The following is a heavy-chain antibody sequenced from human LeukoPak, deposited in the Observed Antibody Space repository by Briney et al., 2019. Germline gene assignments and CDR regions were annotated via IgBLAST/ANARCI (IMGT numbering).Heavy chain of an antibody. Sequence: GSLRLSCAASGFTFSSYSMNWVRQAPGKGLEWIGEINHSGSTNYNPSLKSRVTISVDTSKNQFSLKLSSVTAADTAVYYCARARISGWYSAQHSLFDYWGQGTLVTVSS. CDR1: GFTFSSYS. J-gene: IGHJ4*02. D-gene: IGHD6-19*01. V-gene: IGHV4-34*01. CDR3: ARARISGWYSAQHSLFDY. CDR2: INHSGST.